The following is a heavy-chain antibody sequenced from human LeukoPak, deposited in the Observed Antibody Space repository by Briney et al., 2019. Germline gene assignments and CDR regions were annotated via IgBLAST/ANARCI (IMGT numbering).Heavy chain of an antibody. CDR1: GFTVSSNY. CDR3: ARDNVGVEMATALYYYYGMDV. J-gene: IGHJ6*02. CDR2: IYSGGST. D-gene: IGHD5-24*01. V-gene: IGHV3-53*01. Sequence: PGGSLRLSCAASGFTVSSNYMSWVRQAPGKGLEWVSVIYSGGSTYYADSVKGRFTISRDNSKNTLYLQMNSLRAEDTAVYYCARDNVGVEMATALYYYYGMDVWGQGTTVTVSS.